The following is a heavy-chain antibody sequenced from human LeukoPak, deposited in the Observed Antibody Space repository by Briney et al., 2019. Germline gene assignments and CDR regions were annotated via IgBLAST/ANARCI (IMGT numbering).Heavy chain of an antibody. CDR2: ISGNGVGT. D-gene: IGHD5-24*01. CDR1: GFTFSIYA. Sequence: GGSLRLSCSASGFTFSIYAMHWVRQAPGKGLQYVSVISGNGVGTSYADSVKGRFTISRDNSKNAVYLQMSSLRAEDTAAYYCVGDGRDGYNRYFHHWGQGTLVTVSS. V-gene: IGHV3-64D*06. J-gene: IGHJ1*01. CDR3: VGDGRDGYNRYFHH.